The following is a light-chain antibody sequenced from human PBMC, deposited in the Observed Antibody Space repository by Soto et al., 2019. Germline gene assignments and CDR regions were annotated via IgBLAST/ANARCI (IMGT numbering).Light chain of an antibody. J-gene: IGKJ1*01. CDR2: DAS. Sequence: DIQMTQSPSTLSASLGDRVTITCRASQSISSGLAWYQQKPGKAPKVLIYDASSLQSGVPSRFSGSGSGTEFTLTISSLKPDDFATYYCQQYQSYSRTFGQGTKVDIK. V-gene: IGKV1-5*01. CDR3: QQYQSYSRT. CDR1: QSISSG.